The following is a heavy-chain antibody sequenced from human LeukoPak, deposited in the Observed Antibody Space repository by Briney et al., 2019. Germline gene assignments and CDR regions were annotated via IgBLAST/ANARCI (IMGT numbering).Heavy chain of an antibody. Sequence: SETLSLTCTVSGGSISSYYWSWIRQPAGKGLEWIGRIYTSGSTNYNPSLKSRVTMPVDTSKNQFSLKLSSVTAADTAVYYCARDRSSGYLLKDDAFDIWGQGTMVTVSS. CDR1: GGSISSYY. CDR3: ARDRSSGYLLKDDAFDI. CDR2: IYTSGST. V-gene: IGHV4-4*07. J-gene: IGHJ3*02. D-gene: IGHD3-22*01.